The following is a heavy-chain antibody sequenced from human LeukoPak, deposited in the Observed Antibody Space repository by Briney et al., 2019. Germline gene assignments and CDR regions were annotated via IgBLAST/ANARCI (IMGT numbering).Heavy chain of an antibody. D-gene: IGHD6-19*01. CDR1: GFTFSSYG. CDR3: AKDADSSGWYTDY. CDR2: IWYDGSNK. V-gene: IGHV3-33*06. J-gene: IGHJ4*02. Sequence: GGSLRLSCAASGFTFSSYGMHWVRQAPGKWLEWVAVIWYDGSNKYYADSVKGRFTISRDNSKNTLYLQMNSLRAEDTAVYYCAKDADSSGWYTDYWGQGTLVTISS.